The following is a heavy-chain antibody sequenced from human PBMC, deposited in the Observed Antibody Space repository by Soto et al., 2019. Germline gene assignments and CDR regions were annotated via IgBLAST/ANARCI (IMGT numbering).Heavy chain of an antibody. D-gene: IGHD3-16*01. V-gene: IGHV3-23*01. CDR2: ISGSGGST. J-gene: IGHJ3*02. CDR3: ATRPDYDPAFDI. Sequence: VQLLESGGGLVQPGGSLRLSCAASGFTFSSYAMSWVRQAPGKGLEWVSAISGSGGSTYYADSVKGRFTISRDNSKNTLYLQMNSLRAEDTAVYYCATRPDYDPAFDIWGQGTMVTVSS. CDR1: GFTFSSYA.